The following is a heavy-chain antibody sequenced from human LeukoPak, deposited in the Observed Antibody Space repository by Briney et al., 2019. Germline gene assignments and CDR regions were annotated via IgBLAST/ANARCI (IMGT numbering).Heavy chain of an antibody. CDR1: GYSISSGYY. CDR3: VRDIYDDNN. V-gene: IGHV4-38-2*02. CDR2: IYHSGST. J-gene: IGHJ4*02. Sequence: KPSETLSLTCTVSGYSISSGYYWGWIRQPPGKGLEWIGSIYHSGSTYYNPSLKSRVTISMDTSSNHFSLKLRSVTAADTAVYYCVRDIYDDNNWGQGTLVTVSS. D-gene: IGHD3-16*01.